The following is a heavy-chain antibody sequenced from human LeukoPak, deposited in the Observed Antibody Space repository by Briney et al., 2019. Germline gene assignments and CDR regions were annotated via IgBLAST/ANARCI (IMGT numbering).Heavy chain of an antibody. CDR2: INPDGSST. CDR1: GFTFTAYW. CDR3: ARDQVVWSGYYFDY. V-gene: IGHV3-74*01. D-gene: IGHD3-3*01. Sequence: GGSLRLSCAASGFTFTAYWMHWVRQAPGKGLVWVSRINPDGSSTSYADSVKGRFTISRDNSENTLYLQLNSLRPEDTAVYYCARDQVVWSGYYFDYWGQGTLVTVSS. J-gene: IGHJ4*02.